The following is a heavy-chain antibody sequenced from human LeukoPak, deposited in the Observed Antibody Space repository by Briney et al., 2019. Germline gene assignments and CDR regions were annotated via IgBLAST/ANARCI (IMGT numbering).Heavy chain of an antibody. V-gene: IGHV4-59*01. CDR2: IYYSGST. CDR3: ARENTAMVPWFDP. D-gene: IGHD5-18*01. CDR1: GGSISSYY. J-gene: IGHJ5*02. Sequence: SETLSLTCTVSGGSISSYYWSWIRQPPGKGLEWIGYIYYSGSTNYNPSLKSRVTISVDTSKNQFSLKLSSVTAADTAVYYCARENTAMVPWFDPWGQGTLVTVSS.